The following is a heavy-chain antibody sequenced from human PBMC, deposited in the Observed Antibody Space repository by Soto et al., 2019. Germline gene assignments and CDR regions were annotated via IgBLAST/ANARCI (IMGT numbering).Heavy chain of an antibody. CDR2: IYHTDNT. V-gene: IGHV4-31*03. Sequence: QVQLQESGPGLVQPSQTLSLTCSVSGDPVSDGSYYWTWVRQHPVKGLEWIGYIYHTDNTYYNPSLQSRLIMSIDTSKNQFSLHLSSLTAADTPVYFCAAKLGTTHYFDFWGQGSLVAVSS. CDR3: AAKLGTTHYFDF. D-gene: IGHD7-27*01. J-gene: IGHJ4*02. CDR1: GDPVSDGSYY.